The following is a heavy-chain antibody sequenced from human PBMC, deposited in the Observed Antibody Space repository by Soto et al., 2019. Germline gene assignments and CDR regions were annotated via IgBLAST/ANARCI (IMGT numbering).Heavy chain of an antibody. D-gene: IGHD3-22*01. CDR3: ARLPSGCSHFDY. CDR2: THPHGAT. V-gene: IGHV4-59*02. CDR1: NDSVTRWY. J-gene: IGHJ4*02. Sequence: SQAVSLACRVSNDSVTRWYPYYYRPPPGNGLDWIGSTHPHGATPYNPSPTSRVTTSLHPPKNQFSLTLTSATAPDTPVYYCARLPSGCSHFDYWAEGPLVNV.